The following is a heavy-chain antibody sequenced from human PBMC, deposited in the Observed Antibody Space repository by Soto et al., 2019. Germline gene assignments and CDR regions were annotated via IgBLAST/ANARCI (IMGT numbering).Heavy chain of an antibody. CDR3: SKVSFDFWSGYRGGDWFDP. D-gene: IGHD3-3*01. J-gene: IGHJ5*02. CDR2: ISGSGGST. V-gene: IGHV3-23*01. CDR1: GFTFSSYA. Sequence: EVQLLESGGGLVQPGGSLRLSCAASGFTFSSYAMSWVRQATGKGLEWVSAISGSGGSTYYADSVKGRFTISRDNSKNSLYKQMNSLGSQDTAVYYCSKVSFDFWSGYRGGDWFDPWGQGTLVTVSS.